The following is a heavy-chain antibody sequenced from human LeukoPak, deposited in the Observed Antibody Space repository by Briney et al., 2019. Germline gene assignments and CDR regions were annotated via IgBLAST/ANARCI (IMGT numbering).Heavy chain of an antibody. D-gene: IGHD3-10*01. J-gene: IGHJ4*02. CDR3: AKVGVWYYGSGTYFDY. CDR1: GFTFSSYA. Sequence: GGSLRLSCAASGFTFSSYAMSWVRQAPGKGLEWVSAISGSGGSTYYADSVKGRFTISRDNSKNTLYLQMNSLRAEDTAVYYCAKVGVWYYGSGTYFDYWGQGTLVTVSS. CDR2: ISGSGGST. V-gene: IGHV3-23*01.